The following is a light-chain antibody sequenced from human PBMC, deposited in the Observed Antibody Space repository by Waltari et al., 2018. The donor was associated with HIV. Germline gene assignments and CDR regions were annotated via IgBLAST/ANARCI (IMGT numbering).Light chain of an antibody. J-gene: IGKJ3*01. CDR3: QQYNSIPFT. Sequence: DIQLTQSPSSLSASVVDRVTITCRAGQGVENWIAWYQQSPGKAPKSLSFAACSLQHDVSSRSIGSRYGTVFSLTITDLQPEDFATYYSQQYNSIPFTFGPGTTVDV. CDR1: QGVENW. V-gene: IGKV1D-16*01. CDR2: AAC.